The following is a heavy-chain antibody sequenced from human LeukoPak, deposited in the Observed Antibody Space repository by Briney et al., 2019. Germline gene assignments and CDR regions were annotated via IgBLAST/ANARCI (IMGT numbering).Heavy chain of an antibody. D-gene: IGHD3-10*01. J-gene: IGHJ3*02. CDR2: IKQDGSEK. CDR3: ARENLLLDDAFDI. Sequence: PGGSLRLSCAASGFTFSSYWMSWVRQAPGKGLEWVANIKQDGSEKYYVDSVKGRFTISRDNAKNSLYLQMNSLRAEDTAVYYCARENLLLDDAFDIWGQGTMVTVSS. V-gene: IGHV3-7*01. CDR1: GFTFSSYW.